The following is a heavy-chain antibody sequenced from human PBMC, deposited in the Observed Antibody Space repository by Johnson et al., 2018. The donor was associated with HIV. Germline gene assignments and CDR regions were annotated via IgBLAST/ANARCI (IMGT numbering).Heavy chain of an antibody. CDR3: AGDREYGLAWGWAFDI. V-gene: IGHV3-23*01. CDR2: ISGSGGST. CDR1: GFTFSSYA. D-gene: IGHD6-19*01. Sequence: VQVLESGGGLVQPGGSLRLSCAASGFTFSSYAMSWVRQAPGKGLEWVSAISGSGGSTYFADSVKGRLTISRDNSKNTLYLQMNNLRAEDTAVYYCAGDREYGLAWGWAFDIWGQGTMVTVSS. J-gene: IGHJ3*02.